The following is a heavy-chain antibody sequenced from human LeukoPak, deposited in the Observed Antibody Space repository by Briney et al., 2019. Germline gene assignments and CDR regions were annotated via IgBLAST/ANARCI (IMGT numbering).Heavy chain of an antibody. Sequence: GGSLRLSCAASGFTFSTYAMTWVRQAPGKGLEWVSPISSSSSYIYYADSVKGRFTISRDNAKNSLYLQMNSLRAEDTAVYYCARAAGAVDYFDYWGQGTLVTVSS. CDR2: ISSSSSYI. J-gene: IGHJ4*02. D-gene: IGHD6-13*01. CDR3: ARAAGAVDYFDY. V-gene: IGHV3-21*01. CDR1: GFTFSTYA.